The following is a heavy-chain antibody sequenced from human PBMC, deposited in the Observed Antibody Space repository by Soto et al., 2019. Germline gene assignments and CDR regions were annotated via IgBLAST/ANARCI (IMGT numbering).Heavy chain of an antibody. V-gene: IGHV4-31*03. Sequence: QVQLQESGPGLVKPSQTLSLTCTVSGGSISTGGYYWSWVREHPGWGLESIGYIYHSGMTFSNPSLQSRVAISIDTSKNKFALKLRSVTAADTAVYYCATVRWELHDAFDIWGQGTMVSVSS. CDR3: ATVRWELHDAFDI. D-gene: IGHD1-26*01. CDR2: IYHSGMT. J-gene: IGHJ3*02. CDR1: GGSISTGGYY.